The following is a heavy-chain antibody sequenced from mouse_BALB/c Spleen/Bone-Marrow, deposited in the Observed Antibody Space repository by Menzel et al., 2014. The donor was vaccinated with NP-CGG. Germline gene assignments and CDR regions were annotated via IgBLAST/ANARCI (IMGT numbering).Heavy chain of an antibody. D-gene: IGHD2-3*01. J-gene: IGHJ3*01. V-gene: IGHV10-1*02. Sequence: EVMLVESGGGLVQPKGSLKLSCAASGFTFNTYAMNWVRQAPGKGLEWVARIRSKSNNYATYYADSVKDRFTISRDDSQSMLFLQMNNLKTEDTAIYCCVIYDGYYWFPYWGQGTLVTVSA. CDR3: VIYDGYYWFPY. CDR1: GFTFNTYA. CDR2: IRSKSNNYAT.